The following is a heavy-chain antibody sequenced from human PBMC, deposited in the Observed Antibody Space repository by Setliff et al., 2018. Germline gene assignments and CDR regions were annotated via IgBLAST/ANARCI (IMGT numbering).Heavy chain of an antibody. J-gene: IGHJ4*02. CDR1: GDSISGTYY. V-gene: IGHV4-59*01. Sequence: SETLSLTCTVSGDSISGTYYWSWIRQPPGKGLQFIGYVYYTGTANYDPSLKSRVTISLDTPKNQFSLKLTSVTAADTAVYYCARDRTYYGSGTYTRWFDYWGQGTLVTVSS. D-gene: IGHD3-10*01. CDR3: ARDRTYYGSGTYTRWFDY. CDR2: VYYTGTA.